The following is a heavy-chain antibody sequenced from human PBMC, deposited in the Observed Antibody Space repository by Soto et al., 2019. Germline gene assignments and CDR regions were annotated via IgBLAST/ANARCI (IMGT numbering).Heavy chain of an antibody. CDR2: IYYSGST. Sequence: PSETLSLTCTVSGGSISSYYWSWIRQPPGKGLEWIGYIYYSGSTNYNPSLKSRVTISVDTSKNQFSLKLSSVTAADTAVYYCARAFGDPARYFDYWGQGTLVPVSS. J-gene: IGHJ4*02. CDR3: ARAFGDPARYFDY. CDR1: GGSISSYY. V-gene: IGHV4-59*01. D-gene: IGHD3-10*01.